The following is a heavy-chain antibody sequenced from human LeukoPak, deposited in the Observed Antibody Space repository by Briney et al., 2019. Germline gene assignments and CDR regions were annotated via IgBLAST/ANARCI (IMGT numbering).Heavy chain of an antibody. CDR2: LYSGGST. V-gene: IGHV3-53*01. Sequence: EGSLRLSCTASGFTVSNNYMNWVRQAPGKGLEWVSSLYSGGSTYYADSTQGRFTISRDSSTNTVFLQISNLKIEDTAVYYCARGARSLRFFDFWGQGALVTVSS. CDR1: GFTVSNNY. J-gene: IGHJ4*02. CDR3: ARGARSLRFFDF.